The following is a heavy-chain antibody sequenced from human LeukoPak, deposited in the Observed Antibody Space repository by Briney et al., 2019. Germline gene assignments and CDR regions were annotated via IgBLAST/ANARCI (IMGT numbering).Heavy chain of an antibody. J-gene: IGHJ4*02. CDR3: AREKTGAGLDY. V-gene: IGHV3-66*02. CDR1: GFTVSSNY. CDR2: IYSGGST. Sequence: GGSLRLSCAASGFTVSSNYMSWVRQAPGKGLEGVSVIYSGGSTYYADSVKGRFTISRDNSKNTLCLQMNSLRAEDTAVYYCAREKTGAGLDYWGQGTLVTVSS.